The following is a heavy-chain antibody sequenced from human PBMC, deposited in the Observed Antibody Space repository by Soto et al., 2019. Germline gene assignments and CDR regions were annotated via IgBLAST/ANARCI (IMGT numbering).Heavy chain of an antibody. CDR2: INPNSGGT. J-gene: IGHJ4*02. CDR1: GYTFTGYY. CDR3: ARGFRGDILVVPAAIHFGD. V-gene: IGHV1-2*04. D-gene: IGHD2-2*02. Sequence: ASVKVSCKASGYTFTGYYMHWVRQAPGQGLEWMGWINPNSGGTNYAQKFQGWVTMTRDTSISTAYMELSRLRSDDTAVYYCARGFRGDILVVPAAIHFGDWGQGSLV.